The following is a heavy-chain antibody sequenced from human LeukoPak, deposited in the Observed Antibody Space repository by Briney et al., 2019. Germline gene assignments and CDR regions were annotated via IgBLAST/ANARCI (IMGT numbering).Heavy chain of an antibody. CDR3: FIGSSGYYYYYMDV. D-gene: IGHD3-16*02. J-gene: IGHJ6*03. CDR1: GYTFTSYD. Sequence: ASVKVSCKASGYTFTSYDINWVRQATGQGLEWMGWMNPSSGNTGYAQKFQGRVTMTRNTSISTAYMELSSLRSEDTAVYYCFIGSSGYYYYYMDVWGKGTTVTVSS. V-gene: IGHV1-8*01. CDR2: MNPSSGNT.